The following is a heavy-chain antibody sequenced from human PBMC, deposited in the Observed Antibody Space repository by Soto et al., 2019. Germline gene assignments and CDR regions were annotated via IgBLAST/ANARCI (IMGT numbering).Heavy chain of an antibody. V-gene: IGHV3-23*01. J-gene: IGHJ6*02. Sequence: EVQLLESGGGLVQPGGSLRLSCAAPGFTFGSYGMTWVRQAPGKGLDCVSGITAATGTTYYADSVKGRFTISRDLSTNTLFLQMNSLRAADSAVYYCAKAKGRSNFYYSGLDVWGQGTTVTVSS. CDR3: AKAKGRSNFYYSGLDV. D-gene: IGHD1-26*01. CDR1: GFTFGSYG. CDR2: ITAATGTT.